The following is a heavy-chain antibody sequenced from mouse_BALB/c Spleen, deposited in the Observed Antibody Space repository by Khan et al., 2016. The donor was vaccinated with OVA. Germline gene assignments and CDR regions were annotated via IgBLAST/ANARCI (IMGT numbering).Heavy chain of an antibody. J-gene: IGHJ3*01. CDR2: ITYSGNT. Sequence: EVELVESGPGLVKPSQSLSLTCTVSGYSITSEYAWNWIRQFPGNKLEWMGYITYSGNTSFNPSLKSRTSITRDTSKNQFFLQLNSVTTEDTATYYCARKDYSDYDPFAYWGQGTLVTVSA. CDR3: ARKDYSDYDPFAY. V-gene: IGHV3-2*02. CDR1: GYSITSEYA. D-gene: IGHD2-4*01.